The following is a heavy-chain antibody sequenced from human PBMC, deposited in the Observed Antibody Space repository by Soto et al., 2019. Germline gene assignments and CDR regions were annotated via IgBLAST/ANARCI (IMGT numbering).Heavy chain of an antibody. Sequence: QVQLVQSGAEVKKPGASVKCSCNAAGYTFTSYGIPWVRQAPGQGLEWMGWISAYNGNTNYAQKLQGRVTMTEDTSTSTAYMELRSRRADATAVYYAARGETVVDYWGQGTLVTVSS. D-gene: IGHD2-2*01. V-gene: IGHV1-18*01. J-gene: IGHJ4*02. CDR3: ARGETVVDY. CDR1: GYTFTSYG. CDR2: ISAYNGNT.